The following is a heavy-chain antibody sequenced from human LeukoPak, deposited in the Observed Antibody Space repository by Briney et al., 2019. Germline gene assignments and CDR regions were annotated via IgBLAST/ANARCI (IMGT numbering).Heavy chain of an antibody. Sequence: PGGSLRLSCEASGFTFSDYGMYWVRQAPGEGLEWVADISSSSSTKFYADSVKGRFTISRDNAKNSVYLQMNSLRAEDTAVYYCARGGTYSWDGLDIWGQGIMVTVSS. D-gene: IGHD1-26*01. CDR3: ARGGTYSWDGLDI. J-gene: IGHJ3*02. CDR2: ISSSSSTK. CDR1: GFTFSDYG. V-gene: IGHV3-48*04.